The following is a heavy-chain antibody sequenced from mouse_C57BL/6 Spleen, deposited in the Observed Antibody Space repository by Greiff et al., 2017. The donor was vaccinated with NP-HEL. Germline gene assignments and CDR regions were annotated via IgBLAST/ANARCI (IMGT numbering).Heavy chain of an antibody. V-gene: IGHV10-3*01. CDR1: GFTFNTYA. CDR2: IRRKSSNYAT. CDR3: VRDNWAY. Sequence: EVKLMESGGGLVQPKGSLKLSCAASGFTFNTYAMHWVRQAPGKGLEWVARIRRKSSNYATYYADSVKDRFTISRDDSQSMLYLRMNNLKTEDTAMYYCVRDNWAYWGQGTLVTVSA. J-gene: IGHJ3*01.